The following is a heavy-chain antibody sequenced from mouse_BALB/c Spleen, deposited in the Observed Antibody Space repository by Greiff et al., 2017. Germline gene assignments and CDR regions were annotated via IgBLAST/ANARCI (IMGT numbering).Heavy chain of an antibody. Sequence: EVQLQQSGPELVKPGASVKMSCKASGYTFTSYVMHWVKQKPGQGLEWIGYINPYNDGTKYNEKFKGKATLTSDKSSSTAYMELSSLTSEDSAVYYCVLWLPRGDFDYWGQGTTLTVSS. CDR3: VLWLPRGDFDY. J-gene: IGHJ2*01. V-gene: IGHV1-14*01. CDR1: GYTFTSYV. D-gene: IGHD2-2*01. CDR2: INPYNDGT.